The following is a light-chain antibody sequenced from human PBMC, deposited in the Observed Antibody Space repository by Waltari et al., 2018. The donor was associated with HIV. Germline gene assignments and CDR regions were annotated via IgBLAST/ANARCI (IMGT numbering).Light chain of an antibody. V-gene: IGLV1-40*01. CDR3: QSYDTSLSAYV. CDR1: SSNIGAGYD. J-gene: IGLJ1*01. Sequence: QSVLAQPPSVSGAPGPRVTISCTGSSSNIGAGYDVHWYQQLPGTAPKFLIYGNTNRPSGVPDRFYGSKSGSSASLAITGLQAEDEADYYCQSYDTSLSAYVFGTGTKVTVL. CDR2: GNT.